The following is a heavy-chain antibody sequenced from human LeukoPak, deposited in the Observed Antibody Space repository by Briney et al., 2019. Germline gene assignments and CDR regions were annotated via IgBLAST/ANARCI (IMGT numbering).Heavy chain of an antibody. CDR2: IRNDETEI. V-gene: IGHV3-30*02. D-gene: IGHD3-16*02. CDR1: GFPFNAYN. CDR3: AKDGGRYRFDY. J-gene: IGHJ4*02. Sequence: PGGSLRLSCAASGFPFNAYNIHWIRQAPGRGLEWVSFIRNDETEIHYADFAKGRFTISRDKSKNSVFLQMNSLRPDDTAVYYCAKDGGRYRFDYWGQGTMVTVSS.